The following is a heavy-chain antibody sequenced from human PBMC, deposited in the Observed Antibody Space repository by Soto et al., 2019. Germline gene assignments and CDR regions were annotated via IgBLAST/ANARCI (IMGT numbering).Heavy chain of an antibody. CDR2: INHSGST. CDR3: ARAKLAARFFDY. D-gene: IGHD6-6*01. CDR1: GGSFSGYY. V-gene: IGHV4-34*01. J-gene: IGHJ4*02. Sequence: SETLSLTCAVYGGSFSGYYWSWIRQPPGKGLEWIGEINHSGSTNYNPSLKSRVTISVDTSKNQFSLKLSSVTAADTAVYYCARAKLAARFFDYSGQGILLTGST.